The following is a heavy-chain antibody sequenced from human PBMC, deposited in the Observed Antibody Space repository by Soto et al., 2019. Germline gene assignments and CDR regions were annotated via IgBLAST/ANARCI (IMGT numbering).Heavy chain of an antibody. CDR3: ASSYYDFWSGYSNQYYYYYMDV. CDR1: GGSISSSSYY. J-gene: IGHJ6*03. D-gene: IGHD3-3*01. CDR2: IYYSGST. V-gene: IGHV4-39*01. Sequence: TSETLSLTCTVSGGSISSSSYYWGWIRQPPGKGLEWIGSIYYSGSTYYNPSLKSRVTISVDTSKNQFSLKLSSVTAADTAVYYCASSYYDFWSGYSNQYYYYYMDVWGKGTTVTVSS.